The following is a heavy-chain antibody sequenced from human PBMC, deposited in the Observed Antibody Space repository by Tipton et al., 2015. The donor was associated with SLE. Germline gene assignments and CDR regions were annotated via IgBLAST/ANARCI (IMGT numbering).Heavy chain of an antibody. CDR2: IFYSGNT. CDR1: GGSMFTYY. CDR3: AREGSGSYLDY. V-gene: IGHV4-59*01. J-gene: IGHJ4*02. Sequence: LRLSCTVSGGSMFTYYWSWIRQPPGKGLEWIGYIFYSGNTNYNPSLKSRVTISVDTSKNQFSLNLTSVTAADTAVYFCAREGSGSYLDYWGQGALVTVSS. D-gene: IGHD1-26*01.